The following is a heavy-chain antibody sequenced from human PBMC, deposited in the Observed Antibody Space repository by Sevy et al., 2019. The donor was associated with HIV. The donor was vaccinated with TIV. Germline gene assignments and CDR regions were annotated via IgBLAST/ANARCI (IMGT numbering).Heavy chain of an antibody. J-gene: IGHJ6*02. Sequence: GGSLRLSCVASGFTFSNYGTHWVRQAPGKGLEWVAITSYNEGGENYADSVKGRFTISRDNSKNTVYLQMYRLTTEDTGVYYCAKDTGSSGYDHYGLDVWGLGTTVTVSS. CDR3: AKDTGSSGYDHYGLDV. V-gene: IGHV3-30*18. D-gene: IGHD6-19*01. CDR2: TSYNEGGE. CDR1: GFTFSNYG.